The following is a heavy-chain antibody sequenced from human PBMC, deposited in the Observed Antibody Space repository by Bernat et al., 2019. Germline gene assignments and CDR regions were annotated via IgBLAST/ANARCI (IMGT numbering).Heavy chain of an antibody. D-gene: IGHD4-17*01. J-gene: IGHJ4*02. CDR3: ARKRDDGDYHFDY. CDR1: GGFISSHY. V-gene: IGHV4-59*11. Sequence: QVQLRESGPGLVKPSETLSLTCTVSGGFISSHYWSWIRQAPGKGLEFIGHISYTGNTNYNPSLSSRVIISLDMSKNQFSLRLNSVTAADTAIYYCARKRDDGDYHFDYWGQGTLVTVSS. CDR2: ISYTGNT.